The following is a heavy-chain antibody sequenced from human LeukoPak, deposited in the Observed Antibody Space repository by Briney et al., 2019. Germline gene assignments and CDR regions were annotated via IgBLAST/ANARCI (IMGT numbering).Heavy chain of an antibody. Sequence: SETLSLTCTVSGGSISGYYWSWIRQPPGKGLEWIGYIYYSGSTNYNPSLKSRVTISVDTSKSQFSLKLSSVTAADTAVYYCATRYGSGSGYYGMDVWGQGITVTVSS. CDR3: ATRYGSGSGYYGMDV. V-gene: IGHV4-59*08. J-gene: IGHJ6*02. CDR2: IYYSGST. D-gene: IGHD3-10*01. CDR1: GGSISGYY.